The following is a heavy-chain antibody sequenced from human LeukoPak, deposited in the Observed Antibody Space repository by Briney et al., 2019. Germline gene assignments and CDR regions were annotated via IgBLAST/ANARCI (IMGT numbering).Heavy chain of an antibody. V-gene: IGHV3-30-3*01. Sequence: GRSLRLSCAASGFTFSIYAMHWVRQAPGKGLEWVAVISYDGSNKYYADSVKGRFTISRDNSKNTLYLQMNSLRAEDTAVYYCARDTAMVYYFDYWGQGTLVTVSS. CDR3: ARDTAMVYYFDY. D-gene: IGHD5-18*01. CDR2: ISYDGSNK. J-gene: IGHJ4*02. CDR1: GFTFSIYA.